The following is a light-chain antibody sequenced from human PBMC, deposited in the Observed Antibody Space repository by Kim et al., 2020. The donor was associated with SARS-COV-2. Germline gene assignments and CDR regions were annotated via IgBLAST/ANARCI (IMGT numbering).Light chain of an antibody. CDR1: QSLLRQNGYNY. CDR3: LQTEQPPRT. J-gene: IGKJ5*01. Sequence: PAARACRSSQSLLRQNGYNYLDWYLQKPGQAPQLLIYVGSNRDSGVPERFSGSGSGTDFTLEISRVQADDVGVYYCLQTEQPPRTFGQGTRLEIK. V-gene: IGKV2-28*01. CDR2: VGS.